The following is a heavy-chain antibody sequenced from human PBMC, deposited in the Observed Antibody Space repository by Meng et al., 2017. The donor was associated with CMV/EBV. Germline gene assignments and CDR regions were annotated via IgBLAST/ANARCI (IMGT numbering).Heavy chain of an antibody. V-gene: IGHV3-23*01. Sequence: GGPLRLSCAASGFTFSSYAMSWVRQAPGKGLEWVSAISGSGGSTYYADSVKGRFTISRDNSKNTLYLQMNSLRAEDTAVYYCAKLIGSTSCYDIWGQGTMVTVS. CDR1: GFTFSSYA. CDR2: ISGSGGST. J-gene: IGHJ3*02. D-gene: IGHD2-2*01. CDR3: AKLIGSTSCYDI.